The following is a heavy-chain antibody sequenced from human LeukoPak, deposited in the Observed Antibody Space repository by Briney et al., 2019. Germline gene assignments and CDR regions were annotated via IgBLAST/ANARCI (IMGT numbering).Heavy chain of an antibody. J-gene: IGHJ4*02. CDR3: AAGAVNTDY. D-gene: IGHD2-2*02. Sequence: PGGSLRLSCEASGFTFSSYSMTWVRQAPGKGLEWVANIKKDGSEKYYADSVRGRFTISRDNAKNSLYLQMNSLRVEDTAVYYCAAGAVNTDYWGQGTLVTVSS. CDR1: GFTFSSYS. CDR2: IKKDGSEK. V-gene: IGHV3-7*01.